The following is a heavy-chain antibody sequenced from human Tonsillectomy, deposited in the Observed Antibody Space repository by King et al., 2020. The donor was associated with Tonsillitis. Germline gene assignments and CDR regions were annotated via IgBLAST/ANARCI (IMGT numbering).Heavy chain of an antibody. CDR1: GFTFSTYA. CDR2: IRVSGGST. CDR3: AKSRSGVDSPYYFDY. V-gene: IGHV3-23*04. D-gene: IGHD4-23*01. J-gene: IGHJ4*02. Sequence: VQLVESVGGLVQPGGSLRLSCAASGFTFSTYAMSWVRQAPGKGLEGVSVIRVSGGSTHSVDSVKGRFTISRDTSKNTLYLQKNSLRAEDTAVYYCAKSRSGVDSPYYFDYWGQGTLVTVSS.